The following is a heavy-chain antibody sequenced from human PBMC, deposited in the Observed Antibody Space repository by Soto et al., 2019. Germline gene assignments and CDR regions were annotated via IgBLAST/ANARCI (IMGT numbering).Heavy chain of an antibody. CDR2: IYPADSDT. V-gene: IGHV5-51*03. CDR1: GYSFVSYW. CDR3: ARGRHPCSRTTCSRWFDP. J-gene: IGHJ5*02. D-gene: IGHD2-2*01. Sequence: EVQLVQSGAEVKKPGESLKISCKGSGYSFVSYWIAWVRQKPGKGLEWMGTIYPADSDTRYSLSFQGQVTISVDLSIRTAYLQWSSLRASDTAMYFCARGRHPCSRTTCSRWFDPWGQGTLVTVSS.